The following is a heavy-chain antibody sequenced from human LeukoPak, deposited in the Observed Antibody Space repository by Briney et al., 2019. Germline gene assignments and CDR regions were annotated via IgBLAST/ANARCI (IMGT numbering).Heavy chain of an antibody. D-gene: IGHD3-22*01. Sequence: GRSLRLSCAASRFTSSDYTMHWVRQTPGKGLEWVAVISKDGNERHYADPVKDRFTISRDNSKNTVYLQIDSLSVEDTAVYYCAREGSRGYYPYWGQGILVTVSS. CDR1: RFTSSDYT. CDR2: ISKDGNER. CDR3: AREGSRGYYPY. J-gene: IGHJ4*01. V-gene: IGHV3-30*03.